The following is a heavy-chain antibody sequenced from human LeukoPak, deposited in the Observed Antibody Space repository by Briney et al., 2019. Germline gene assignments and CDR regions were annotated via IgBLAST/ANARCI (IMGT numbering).Heavy chain of an antibody. V-gene: IGHV1-18*01. CDR2: ISAYNGNT. J-gene: IGHJ4*02. CDR1: GYTFINYG. D-gene: IGHD3-10*01. CDR3: ARDLDQYNGRFGGFGHDF. Sequence: SVKVSCKASGYTFINYGINWVRQAPGHGLEWMGWISAYNGNTNYAQSLQGRVTMTTDTSTSTVYMEMRSLTSDDTAVYYCARDLDQYNGRFGGFGHDFWGQGTLVTVSS.